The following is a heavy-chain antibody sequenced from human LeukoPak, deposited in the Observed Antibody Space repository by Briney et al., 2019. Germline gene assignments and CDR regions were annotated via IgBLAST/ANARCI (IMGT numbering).Heavy chain of an antibody. J-gene: IGHJ5*02. CDR3: ARASRYCSSTSCYLVS. V-gene: IGHV3-7*01. Sequence: PGGSLRLSCAASGFTFSSYWMSWVRQAPGKGLEWVANIQQDGSEKYYVDSVKGRFTISGDNAKNSLDLQMNSLRAEDTAVYYCARASRYCSSTSCYLVSWGQGTLVTVSS. D-gene: IGHD2-2*01. CDR2: IQQDGSEK. CDR1: GFTFSSYW.